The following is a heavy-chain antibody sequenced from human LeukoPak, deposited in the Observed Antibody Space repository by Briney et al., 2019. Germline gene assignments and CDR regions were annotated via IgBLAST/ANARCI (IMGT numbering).Heavy chain of an antibody. CDR3: AREYYGELDAFDI. J-gene: IGHJ3*02. Sequence: SVKVSCKASGGTLSSYAISWVRPAPGQGLEWMGRIIPILGIANYAQKFQGRVTITADKSTSTAYMELSSLRSEDTAVYYCAREYYGELDAFDIWGQGTMVTVSS. CDR2: IIPILGIA. V-gene: IGHV1-69*04. CDR1: GGTLSSYA. D-gene: IGHD4-17*01.